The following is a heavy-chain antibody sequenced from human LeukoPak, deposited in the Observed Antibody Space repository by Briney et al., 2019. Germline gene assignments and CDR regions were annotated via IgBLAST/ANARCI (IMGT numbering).Heavy chain of an antibody. CDR2: IYTSGST. Sequence: PSETLSLTCTVSGGSISSGSYYWSWIRQPAGKGLEWIGRIYTSGSTNYNPSLKSRVTISVDTSKNQFSLKLSSVTAADTAVYYCARDVGVPGGSPPADAFDIWGQGTMVTVSS. J-gene: IGHJ3*02. V-gene: IGHV4-61*02. CDR1: GGSISSGSYY. D-gene: IGHD3-16*01. CDR3: ARDVGVPGGSPPADAFDI.